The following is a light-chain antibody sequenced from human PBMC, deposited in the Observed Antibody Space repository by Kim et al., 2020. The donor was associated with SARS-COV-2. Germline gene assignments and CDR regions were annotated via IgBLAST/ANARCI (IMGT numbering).Light chain of an antibody. J-gene: IGKJ4*01. CDR2: GAS. Sequence: SPGERVILSCRASESVSSYLAWYQQKPGQAPRLLIYGASTRATGIPARFSGSGSGTEFTLTISSLQSEDFALYYCQQYNHWPPLTFGGGTKVDIK. V-gene: IGKV3-15*01. CDR3: QQYNHWPPLT. CDR1: ESVSSY.